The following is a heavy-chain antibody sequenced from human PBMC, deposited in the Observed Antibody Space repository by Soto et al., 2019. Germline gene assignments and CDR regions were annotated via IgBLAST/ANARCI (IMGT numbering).Heavy chain of an antibody. Sequence: ASVKVSCKVSGYTLTELSMHWVRQAPGKGLEWMGGFDPEDGETIYAQKFQGRVTITEDTSTDTAYMELSSLRSEDTAVYYCATEWQLNNIRWFQPWGQGTLVTVSS. CDR2: FDPEDGET. V-gene: IGHV1-24*01. J-gene: IGHJ1*01. CDR1: GYTLTELS. CDR3: ATEWQLNNIRWFQP. D-gene: IGHD6-13*01.